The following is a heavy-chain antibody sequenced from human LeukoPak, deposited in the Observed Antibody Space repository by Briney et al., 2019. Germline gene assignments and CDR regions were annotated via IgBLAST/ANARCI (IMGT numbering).Heavy chain of an antibody. CDR1: GYTFTSYD. CDR2: MNPNSGNT. D-gene: IGHD3-22*01. Sequence: ASVKVSCKASGYTFTSYDINWVRQATGQGLEWMGWMNPNSGNTGYAQKFQGRVTMTRNTSISTAYMELSSLRSEDTAVYYCARGGDGSGHYYFPLATWGQGTLVTVSS. J-gene: IGHJ4*01. V-gene: IGHV1-8*01. CDR3: ARGGDGSGHYYFPLAT.